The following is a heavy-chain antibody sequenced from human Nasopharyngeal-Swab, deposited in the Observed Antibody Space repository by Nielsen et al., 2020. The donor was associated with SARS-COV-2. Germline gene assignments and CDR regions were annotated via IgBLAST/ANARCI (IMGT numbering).Heavy chain of an antibody. CDR3: AKEGATGWFDP. V-gene: IGHV4-59*11. J-gene: IGHJ5*02. Sequence: SETLSLTCTVSGVSITSQYWSWNRQPPGKGLERIGYISHNSGTSYNPSLKNRVTMFMDTFKNQFSLRLTSVAAADTAVYYCAKEGATGWFDPCGQGTLVTVSS. CDR1: GVSITSQY. CDR2: ISHNSGT.